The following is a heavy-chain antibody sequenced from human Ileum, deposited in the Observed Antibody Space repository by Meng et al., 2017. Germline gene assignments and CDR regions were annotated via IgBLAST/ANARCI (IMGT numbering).Heavy chain of an antibody. CDR1: GGSVSSANSY. J-gene: IGHJ5*02. CDR2: VYNTGNT. V-gene: IGHV4-61*01. Sequence: VRAQESGPGLVRPSETLALTCTVSGGSVSSANSYWSWIRQTPGKGLEWIGYVYNTGNTNSNPSLRSRLTMSVDTSNSQFSLKLTSVTAADTAVYYCARGGGGGWPNWFDPWGQGTLVTVSS. CDR3: ARGGGGGWPNWFDP. D-gene: IGHD6-19*01.